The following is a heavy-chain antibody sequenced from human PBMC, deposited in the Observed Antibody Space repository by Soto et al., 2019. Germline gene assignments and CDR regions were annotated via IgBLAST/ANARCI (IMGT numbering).Heavy chain of an antibody. J-gene: IGHJ6*02. V-gene: IGHV3-21*01. D-gene: IGHD2-2*01. CDR2: ISSSSSYI. CDR3: ARDLGIVVVPAAQYQYGMDV. CDR1: GFTFSSYS. Sequence: EVQLVESGGGLVKPGGSLRLSCAASGFTFSSYSMNWVRQAPGKGLEWVSSISSSSSYIYYADSVKGRFTISRDNAKNSLYLQMNSLRAEDTAVYYCARDLGIVVVPAAQYQYGMDVWGQGTTVTVSS.